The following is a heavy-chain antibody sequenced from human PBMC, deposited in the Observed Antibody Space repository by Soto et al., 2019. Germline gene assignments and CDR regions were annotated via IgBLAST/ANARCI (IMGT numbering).Heavy chain of an antibody. CDR3: AKELAPKSPGFDP. CDR1: GFTFSSYG. J-gene: IGHJ5*02. V-gene: IGHV3-30*18. D-gene: IGHD3-3*02. CDR2: ISYDGSNK. Sequence: QVQLVESGGGVVQPGRSLRLSCAASGFTFSSYGMHWVRQAPGKGLEWVAVISYDGSNKYYADSVKGRFTISRDNSKNTLYLQMNSLRAEDTAVYYCAKELAPKSPGFDPWGQGTLVTVSS.